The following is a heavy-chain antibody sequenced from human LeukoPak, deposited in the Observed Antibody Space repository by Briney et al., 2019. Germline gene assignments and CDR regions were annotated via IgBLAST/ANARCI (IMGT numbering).Heavy chain of an antibody. V-gene: IGHV3-21*01. J-gene: IGHJ4*02. D-gene: IGHD3-22*01. Sequence: GGSLRLSCAASGFSFSDYSMNWVRQAPGKGLEWVSFISSYSTYIYYADSLKGRFTISIDNAKNSLYLQMNSLRAEDTAVYYCARDSFAGYDSSGYSSYDYWGQGTLVTVSS. CDR2: ISSYSTYI. CDR1: GFSFSDYS. CDR3: ARDSFAGYDSSGYSSYDY.